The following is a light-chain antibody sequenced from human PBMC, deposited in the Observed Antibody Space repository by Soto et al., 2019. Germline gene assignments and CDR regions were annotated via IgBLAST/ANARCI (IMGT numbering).Light chain of an antibody. CDR2: EVT. J-gene: IGLJ1*01. CDR3: SSYTSSSSLGV. V-gene: IGLV2-14*03. Sequence: QSVLTQPASVSGSPGQWITISCTGTSSDVGGYNYVSWYQQHPGKAPKLMIYEVTNRPSGVSNRFSGSKSGNTASLTISGLQAEDEADYYCSSYTSSSSLGVFGTGTKVTVI. CDR1: SSDVGGYNY.